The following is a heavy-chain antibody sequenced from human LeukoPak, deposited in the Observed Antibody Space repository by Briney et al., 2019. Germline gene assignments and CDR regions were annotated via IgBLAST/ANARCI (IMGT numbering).Heavy chain of an antibody. V-gene: IGHV1-2*02. D-gene: IGHD3-10*01. J-gene: IGHJ5*02. CDR3: ARGPSRGWFDP. CDR2: FDPEDGET. CDR1: GYTFTGYY. Sequence: ASVKVSCKASGYTFTGYYMHWVRQAPGQGLEWMGGFDPEDGETIYAQKFQGRVTITRDTSASIAYMELSSLRSEDTAVYYCARGPSRGWFDPWGQGTLVTVSS.